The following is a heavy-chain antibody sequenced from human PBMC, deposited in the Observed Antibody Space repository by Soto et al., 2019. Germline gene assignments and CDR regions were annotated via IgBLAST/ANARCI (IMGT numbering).Heavy chain of an antibody. D-gene: IGHD1-26*01. J-gene: IGHJ4*02. CDR2: SRNKANSYST. CDR3: ARFSGSYTRGLDY. V-gene: IGHV3-72*01. CDR1: GFTFSDHY. Sequence: EVQLVESGGGLVQPGGSLRLSCADSGFTFSDHYMDWVRQAPGKGLEWVGRSRNKANSYSTEYAASVKGRFTISRDESKNSLYLQMNSLKTEDTAVYYCARFSGSYTRGLDYWGQGTLVTVSS.